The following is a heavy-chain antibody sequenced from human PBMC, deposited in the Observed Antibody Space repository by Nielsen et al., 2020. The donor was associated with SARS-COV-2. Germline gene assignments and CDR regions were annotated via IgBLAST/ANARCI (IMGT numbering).Heavy chain of an antibody. D-gene: IGHD6-13*01. J-gene: IGHJ4*02. CDR1: GFTFDDYG. Sequence: GGSLRLSCAASGFTFDDYGMSWVRQAPGKGLEWVSGINWNGGSTGYADSVKGRFTISRDNSKNTLYLQMNSLRAEDTAVYYCAKDESYSYSSSWIDYWGQGTLVTVSS. V-gene: IGHV3-20*04. CDR2: INWNGGST. CDR3: AKDESYSYSSSWIDY.